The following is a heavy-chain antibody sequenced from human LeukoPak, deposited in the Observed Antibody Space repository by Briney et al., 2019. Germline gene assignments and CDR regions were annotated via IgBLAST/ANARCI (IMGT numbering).Heavy chain of an antibody. CDR3: AKRAHSSGYYFAFDI. V-gene: IGHV3-30*18. CDR2: ISYDGSNK. J-gene: IGHJ3*02. D-gene: IGHD3-22*01. Sequence: PGRSLRPSCAASGFTFSSYGMHWVRQAPGKGLEWVAVISYDGSNKYYADSVKGRFTISRDNSKNTLYLQMNSLRAEDTAVYYCAKRAHSSGYYFAFDIWGQGTMVTVSS. CDR1: GFTFSSYG.